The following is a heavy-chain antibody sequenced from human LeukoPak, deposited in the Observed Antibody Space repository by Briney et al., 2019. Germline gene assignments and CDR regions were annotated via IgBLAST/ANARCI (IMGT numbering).Heavy chain of an antibody. D-gene: IGHD1-7*01. CDR1: GDSVSSNSAA. CDR2: TYYRSKWYN. CDR3: ARGSEWLQNNWNYAGYYYGMDV. V-gene: IGHV6-1*01. J-gene: IGHJ6*02. Sequence: SQTLSLTCAISGDSVSSNSAAWNWIRQSPSRGLEWLGRTYYRSKWYNDYAVSVKSRITINPDTSKNQFSLQLNSVTPEDTAVYYCARGSEWLQNNWNYAGYYYGMDVWGQGTTVTVSS.